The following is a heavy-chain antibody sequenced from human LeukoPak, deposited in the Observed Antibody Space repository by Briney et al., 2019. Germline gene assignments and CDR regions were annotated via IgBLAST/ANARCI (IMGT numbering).Heavy chain of an antibody. D-gene: IGHD3-10*01. J-gene: IGHJ4*02. CDR2: INQDGSEK. CDR3: AKDIGSYYDY. CDR1: GFTFSSYW. Sequence: GGSLRLSCAASGFTFSSYWMSWVRQAPGKGLEWVANINQDGSEKYYVDSVKGRFTISRDNSKNTLYLEMNSLRAEDTAVYYCAKDIGSYYDYWGQGILVTVSS. V-gene: IGHV3-7*01.